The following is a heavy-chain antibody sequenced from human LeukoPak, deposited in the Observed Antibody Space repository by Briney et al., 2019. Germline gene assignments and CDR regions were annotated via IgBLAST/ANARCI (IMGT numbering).Heavy chain of an antibody. J-gene: IGHJ4*02. V-gene: IGHV3-33*08. CDR3: ARAARSSGWYLLDY. D-gene: IGHD6-19*01. Sequence: GGSLRLSCAASGFTFSNYGMHWVRQAPGKGLEWVAVIWYDGSNKYYADSVKGRFTISRDNSKNTLYLQMNSLRAEDTAVYYCARAARSSGWYLLDYWGQGTLVTVSS. CDR1: GFTFSNYG. CDR2: IWYDGSNK.